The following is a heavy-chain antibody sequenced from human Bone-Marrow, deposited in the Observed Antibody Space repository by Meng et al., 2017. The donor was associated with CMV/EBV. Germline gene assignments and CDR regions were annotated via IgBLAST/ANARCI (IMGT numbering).Heavy chain of an antibody. CDR1: GYTFTSYG. J-gene: IGHJ4*02. CDR2: ISAYNGNT. CDR3: ARVRGYSYGRALGY. V-gene: IGHV1-18*01. Sequence: ALVKVSCKASGYTFTSYGISWVRQAPGQGLEWMGWISAYNGNTNYAQKLQGRVTMTTDTSTSTAYMELRSLRSEDTAVYYCARVRGYSYGRALGYWGQGTLVTVSS. D-gene: IGHD5-18*01.